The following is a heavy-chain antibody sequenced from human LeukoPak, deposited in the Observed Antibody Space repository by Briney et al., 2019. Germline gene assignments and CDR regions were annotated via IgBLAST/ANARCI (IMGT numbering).Heavy chain of an antibody. J-gene: IGHJ3*02. CDR3: ARDLARGYSYGYNAFDI. CDR2: ITAGNGNT. CDR1: VYNFRSYG. Sequence: GASVKVSFTASVYNFRSYGIGWVRQAPRQRLEWMGWITAGNGNTNYAQKDQGRVTMTTDTSTSTAYMELRSLRSDDTAVYFCARDLARGYSYGYNAFDIWGQGTMVTVSS. V-gene: IGHV1-18*01. D-gene: IGHD5-18*01.